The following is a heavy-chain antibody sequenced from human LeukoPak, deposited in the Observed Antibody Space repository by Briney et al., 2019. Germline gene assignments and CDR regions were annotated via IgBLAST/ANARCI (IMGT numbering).Heavy chain of an antibody. V-gene: IGHV4-31*03. CDR3: ARVRDGDYGYIGFDP. D-gene: IGHD4-17*01. J-gene: IGHJ5*02. CDR2: IYYSGRT. CDR1: GGSISSGGYH. Sequence: SQTLSLTCTVSGGSISSGGYHWSWIRQHPGKGLEWIGYIYYSGRTYYNPSLKSRVTISVDTSKNQFSLKLSSVTAADTAVYHCARVRDGDYGYIGFDPWGQGTLVTVSS.